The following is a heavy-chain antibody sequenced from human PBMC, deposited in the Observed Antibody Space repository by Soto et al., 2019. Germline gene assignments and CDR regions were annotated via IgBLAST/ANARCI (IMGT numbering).Heavy chain of an antibody. V-gene: IGHV4-39*01. D-gene: IGHD2-15*01. CDR1: GGSLRSQNYF. Sequence: PSETLSLTCNVSGGSLRSQNYFWVWVRQPPGKGLEWVGTVYYTGKTYVNPSLTGRVTLSLDTSKSQFYVSLSSVTAADTAVYYCAGYFCSGMSCHFDDWGQG. CDR3: AGYFCSGMSCHFDD. J-gene: IGHJ4*02. CDR2: VYYTGKT.